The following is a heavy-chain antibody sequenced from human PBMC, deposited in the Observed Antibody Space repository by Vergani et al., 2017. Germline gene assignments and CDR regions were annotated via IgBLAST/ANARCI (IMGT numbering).Heavy chain of an antibody. CDR1: GFTLSNYD. J-gene: IGHJ4*02. CDR3: AKHFRGWGIDY. Sequence: QVQLVESGGGVVQRGGSLRLSCATSGFTLSNYDMQWIRQAPGKGLEFVAFIQFDGSNQYYADSVKGRFTLSRDFSKNTLYLQLNSLRTDDTATYYCAKHFRGWGIDYWGKGTQVIVSS. CDR2: IQFDGSNQ. D-gene: IGHD3-16*01. V-gene: IGHV3-30*02.